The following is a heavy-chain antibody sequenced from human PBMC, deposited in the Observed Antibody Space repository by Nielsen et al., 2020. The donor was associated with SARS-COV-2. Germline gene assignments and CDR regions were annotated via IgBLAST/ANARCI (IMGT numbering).Heavy chain of an antibody. CDR3: ARMMAQGEYGMNDAFDI. CDR1: GFSLSTSGMC. V-gene: IGHV2-70*11. Sequence: SGPTLVKPTQTLTLTCTFSGFSLSTSGMCVSWIRQPPGKALEWLARIDWDDDKYYSTSLKTRLTISKDTSKNQVVLTMTNMDPVDTATYYCARMMAQGEYGMNDAFDIWGQGTMVTASS. CDR2: IDWDDDK. D-gene: IGHD5-24*01. J-gene: IGHJ3*02.